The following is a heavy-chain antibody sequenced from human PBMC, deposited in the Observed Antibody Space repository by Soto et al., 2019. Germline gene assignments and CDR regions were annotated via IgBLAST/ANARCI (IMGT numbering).Heavy chain of an antibody. J-gene: IGHJ6*02. D-gene: IGHD2-2*01. V-gene: IGHV4-34*01. Sequence: SETLSLTCAVYGGSFSGYYWSWIRQPPGKGLEWIGEINHGGTTNYNPSLKSRVTLSVDTSKNQFSLKLSSVTAADTAVYYCARGVYCSSTSCYWGMDVWGQGTTVTVSS. CDR1: GGSFSGYY. CDR2: INHGGTT. CDR3: ARGVYCSSTSCYWGMDV.